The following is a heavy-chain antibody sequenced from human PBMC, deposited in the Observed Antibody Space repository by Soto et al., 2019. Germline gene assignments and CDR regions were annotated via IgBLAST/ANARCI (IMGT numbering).Heavy chain of an antibody. D-gene: IGHD1-26*01. CDR3: AKYGAEMTADY. CDR2: INGDGSST. J-gene: IGHJ4*02. V-gene: IGHV3-74*01. CDR1: GFAFNTYW. Sequence: EVQLVESGGGLVQPGGSLRLSCAASGFAFNTYWMHWVRQAPGKGLVWVSRINGDGSSTNYADSVKGRFTISRDNAKDTLYLQMNSLRAEDKAVYYCAKYGAEMTADYWGQGTLVTVSS.